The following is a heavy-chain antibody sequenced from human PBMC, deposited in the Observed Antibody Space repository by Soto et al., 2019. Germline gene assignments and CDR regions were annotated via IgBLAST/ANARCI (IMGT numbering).Heavy chain of an antibody. CDR1: GFTFSSYA. D-gene: IGHD6-19*01. J-gene: IGHJ4*02. CDR3: ARDFFVAGTGFLSFPFDY. Sequence: GGSLRLSCAASGFTFSSYAMHWVRQAPGKGLEWVAVISYDGSNKYYADSVKGRFTISRDNSKNTLYLQMNSLRAEDTAVYYCARDFFVAGTGFLSFPFDYWGQGTLVTVSS. CDR2: ISYDGSNK. V-gene: IGHV3-30-3*01.